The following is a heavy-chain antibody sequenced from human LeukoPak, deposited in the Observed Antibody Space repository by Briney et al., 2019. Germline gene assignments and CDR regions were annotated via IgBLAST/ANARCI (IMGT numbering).Heavy chain of an antibody. Sequence: GGSLRLSCAASGFTFDDYTMHWVRQAPGKGLEWVSLISWDGGSTYYADSVKGRFTISRDNSKNSLYLQMNSLRTEDTALYYCAKDKGSGYYGSGLAYWGQGTLVTVSS. CDR3: AKDKGSGYYGSGLAY. D-gene: IGHD3-3*01. CDR2: ISWDGGST. V-gene: IGHV3-43*01. J-gene: IGHJ4*02. CDR1: GFTFDDYT.